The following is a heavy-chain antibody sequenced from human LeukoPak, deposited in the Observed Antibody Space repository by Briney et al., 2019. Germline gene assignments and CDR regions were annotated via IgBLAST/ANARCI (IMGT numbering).Heavy chain of an antibody. Sequence: SETLSLTCAVSGYSISSGYYWGWIRQPPGKGLEWIGSIYHSGSTYYNPSLKSRVTISVDTSKNQFSLKLSSVTAADTAAYYCAREGVYGDYDYWGQGTLVTVSS. CDR3: AREGVYGDYDY. V-gene: IGHV4-38-2*02. D-gene: IGHD4-17*01. CDR1: GYSISSGYY. CDR2: IYHSGST. J-gene: IGHJ4*02.